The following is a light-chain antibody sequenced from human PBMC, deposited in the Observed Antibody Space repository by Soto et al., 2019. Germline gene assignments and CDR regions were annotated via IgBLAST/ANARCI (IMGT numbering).Light chain of an antibody. CDR3: QQYGSSPLT. V-gene: IGKV3-20*01. CDR2: DAS. Sequence: EIVLTQSPGTLSLSPGERATLSCRASQSVSSNYLAWYQQKPGQAPRLLIYDASSRATGIPDRISGSGSGTDFTLTISRLEPEDFVVYYCQQYGSSPLTFGGGTKGEIK. J-gene: IGKJ4*01. CDR1: QSVSSNY.